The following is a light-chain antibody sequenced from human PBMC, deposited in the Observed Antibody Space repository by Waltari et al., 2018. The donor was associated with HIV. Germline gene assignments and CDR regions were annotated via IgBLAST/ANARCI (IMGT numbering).Light chain of an antibody. CDR1: SSDVGTYTL. Sequence: QSALTQPASVSGSPGQSITISCTGTSSDVGTYTLVPWYQQRPGKAPKLIISEVSQRPAGVSNHFSGSKSANTASLTISGLQAEDEADYYCCSYAGSTNWVFGGGTKLTVL. CDR3: CSYAGSTNWV. V-gene: IGLV2-23*02. CDR2: EVS. J-gene: IGLJ3*02.